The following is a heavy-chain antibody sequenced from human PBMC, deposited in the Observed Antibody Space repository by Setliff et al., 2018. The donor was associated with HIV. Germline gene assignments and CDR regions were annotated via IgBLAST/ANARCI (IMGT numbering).Heavy chain of an antibody. CDR1: GFTLSDYA. Sequence: GGSLRLSCAASGFTLSDYAMHWVRQAPGKGLEWVAVISYDGTNEYYADSVKGRFTISRDNTKNTLYLQMNSLRAEDTAVYYCARSVIGYYYYGMDVWGQGTLVTVSS. V-gene: IGHV3-30*04. CDR2: ISYDGTNE. CDR3: ARSVIGYYYYGMDV. D-gene: IGHD3-10*01. J-gene: IGHJ6*02.